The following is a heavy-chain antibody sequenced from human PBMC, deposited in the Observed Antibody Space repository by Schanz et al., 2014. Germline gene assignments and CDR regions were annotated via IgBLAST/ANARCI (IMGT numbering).Heavy chain of an antibody. Sequence: QVQLVQSGAEVKKPGASVKVSCKASGYTFIGYYMHWVRQAPGQGLEWMGWINPNSGGTNYAEKFQGRVTMTRDTSINTAYMEMRRVRSDDTAVYYCARDIQYHYDTSGPVGAFDIWGQGTVVTVSS. V-gene: IGHV1-2*02. J-gene: IGHJ3*02. CDR1: GYTFIGYY. CDR2: INPNSGGT. D-gene: IGHD3-22*01. CDR3: ARDIQYHYDTSGPVGAFDI.